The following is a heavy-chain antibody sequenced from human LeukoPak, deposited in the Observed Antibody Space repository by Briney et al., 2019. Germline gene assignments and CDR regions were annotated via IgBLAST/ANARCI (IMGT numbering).Heavy chain of an antibody. CDR1: GYTFTSYD. Sequence: GASVKVSCKASGYTFTSYDINWVRQATGQGLEWMGWMNPNSGNTGYAQKFQGRVTMTRNTSISTAYMELSSLRSEDTAVYYCARHPPQYSSSWYEVFRYYYYGMDVWGQGATVTVSS. CDR3: ARHPPQYSSSWYEVFRYYYYGMDV. J-gene: IGHJ6*02. V-gene: IGHV1-8*01. D-gene: IGHD6-13*01. CDR2: MNPNSGNT.